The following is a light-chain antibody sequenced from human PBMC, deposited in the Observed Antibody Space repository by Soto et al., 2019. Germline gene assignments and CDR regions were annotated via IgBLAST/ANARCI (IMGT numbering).Light chain of an antibody. CDR2: GAA. V-gene: IGKV3-15*01. J-gene: IGKJ5*01. CDR3: QQYNNWPPIT. Sequence: EIVMTQSPATLSVSPGERVTLSCRASQSVSSNLAWYQQKPGQAPRLLIYGAATRATTIPARLSGSRSGTEFTLTISSLQSEDFAVYYCQQYNNWPPITFGQGTRLEIK. CDR1: QSVSSN.